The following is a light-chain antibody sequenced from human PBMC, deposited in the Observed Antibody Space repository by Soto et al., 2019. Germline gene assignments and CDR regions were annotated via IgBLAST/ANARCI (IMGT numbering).Light chain of an antibody. J-gene: IGKJ1*01. Sequence: ELVLTQSPATLSVSPGERATLSCRASQGVGSTLAWYQQEPGQAPRLLIYDASTRATGIPARFSGDGSGTEFTLTISRLEPEDFAVYYCQQYGGSPETFGQGTKVEIK. CDR1: QGVGST. CDR3: QQYGGSPET. V-gene: IGKV3-20*01. CDR2: DAS.